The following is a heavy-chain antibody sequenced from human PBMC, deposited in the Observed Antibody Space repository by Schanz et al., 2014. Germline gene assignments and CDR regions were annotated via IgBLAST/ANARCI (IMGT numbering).Heavy chain of an antibody. CDR3: AKGRFGELSAFDI. CDR2: ISDSGTYT. CDR1: GFVFGDYY. D-gene: IGHD3-10*01. Sequence: VQVVQSGGGLVKPGGSLRLSCAASGFVFGDYYMTWIRQAPGKGLEWLSYISDSGTYTNYADSVKGRFTISRDSSKNTLYLQMNSLRAEDTAVYYCAKGRFGELSAFDIWGQGTMVTVSS. J-gene: IGHJ3*02. V-gene: IGHV3-11*05.